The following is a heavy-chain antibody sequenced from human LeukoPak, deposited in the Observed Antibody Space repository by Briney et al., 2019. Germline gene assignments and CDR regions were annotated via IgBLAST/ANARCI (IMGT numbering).Heavy chain of an antibody. J-gene: IGHJ4*02. CDR1: GGPISNYY. Sequence: SETLSLTCTVSGGPISNYYWAWIRQSPGQGLEWIGYVYNSGITDYNPSLKSRLTISVDTSKNQFSLKLSSMTAADTAVYYCARSRGLAGAATVIDYWGQGTLVTVSS. CDR2: VYNSGIT. CDR3: ARSRGLAGAATVIDY. V-gene: IGHV4-59*08. D-gene: IGHD6-25*01.